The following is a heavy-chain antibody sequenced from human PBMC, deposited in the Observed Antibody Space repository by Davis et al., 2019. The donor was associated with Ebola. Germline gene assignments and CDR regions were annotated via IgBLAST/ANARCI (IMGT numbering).Heavy chain of an antibody. V-gene: IGHV1-2*06. Sequence: AASVKVSCKASGYTFTGYYIYWVRQAPGLGLEWMGRINPNSGGTNYARNFQGRVTLTRDTSISTAYMELSSLRSDDTAVYYGARGLLWFAESHIDYWGQGALVTVSS. CDR2: INPNSGGT. CDR3: ARGLLWFAESHIDY. D-gene: IGHD3-10*01. CDR1: GYTFTGYY. J-gene: IGHJ4*02.